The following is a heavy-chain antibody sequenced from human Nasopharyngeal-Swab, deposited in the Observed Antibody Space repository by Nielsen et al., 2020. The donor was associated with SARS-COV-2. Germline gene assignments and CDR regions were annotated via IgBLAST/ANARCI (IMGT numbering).Heavy chain of an antibody. V-gene: IGHV4-59*08. J-gene: IGHJ6*02. CDR3: ARLQPYCSGGSCYYYYGMGV. CDR2: IYYSGST. CDR1: GGSISSYY. Sequence: SEILSLTCTVSGGSISSYYWSWIRQPPGKGLEWIGYIYYSGSTNYNPSLKSRVTISVDTSKNQFSLKLSSVTAADTAVYYCARLQPYCSGGSCYYYYGMGVWGQGTTVTVSS. D-gene: IGHD2-15*01.